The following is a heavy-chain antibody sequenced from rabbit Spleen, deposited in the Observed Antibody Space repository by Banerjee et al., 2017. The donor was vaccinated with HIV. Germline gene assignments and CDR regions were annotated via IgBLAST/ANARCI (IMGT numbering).Heavy chain of an antibody. CDR3: GRGWNGDGYPTTYFHL. D-gene: IGHD6-1*01. J-gene: IGHJ4*01. Sequence: QEQLVESGGGLVQPEGSLTLTCKASGFTFSSYWMSWVRQAPGKGLEWIGNIDSGSGVKTNNASWVIGRFTISRSTSLNTVDLTVTSLTDADTATYFCGRGWNGDGYPTTYFHLWGQGTLVTVS. CDR1: GFTFSSYW. V-gene: IGHV1S47*01. CDR2: IDSGSGVKT.